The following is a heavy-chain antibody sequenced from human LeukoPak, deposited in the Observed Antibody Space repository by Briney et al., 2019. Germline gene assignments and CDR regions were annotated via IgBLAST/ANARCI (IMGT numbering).Heavy chain of an antibody. V-gene: IGHV3-33*07. CDR3: TRLTGVGSYQHLDY. CDR2: IWFDGSKE. J-gene: IGHJ4*02. D-gene: IGHD1-26*01. CDR1: GFTFSSHG. Sequence: GTSPRLSCAASGFTFSSHGMYWVRQAPDKGLEWVAVIWFDGSKEYYTDSVKGRFTISRDNSKNTLWLQMNSLRAEDTAVYYCTRLTGVGSYQHLDYWGQGTLVTVSS.